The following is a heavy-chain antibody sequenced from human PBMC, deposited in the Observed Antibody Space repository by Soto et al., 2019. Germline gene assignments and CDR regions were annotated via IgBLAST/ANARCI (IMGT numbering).Heavy chain of an antibody. V-gene: IGHV4-34*01. CDR2: INHSGST. Sequence: PSETMSLTCAVYGGSFSGYYWRWIRQPPGKGLEWIGEINHSGSTNYNPSLKSRVTISVDTSKNQFSLKLSSVTAADTAVYYCARDAEISCSGGSCYMDYWGQGTLVTVSS. J-gene: IGHJ4*02. CDR1: GGSFSGYY. D-gene: IGHD2-15*01. CDR3: ARDAEISCSGGSCYMDY.